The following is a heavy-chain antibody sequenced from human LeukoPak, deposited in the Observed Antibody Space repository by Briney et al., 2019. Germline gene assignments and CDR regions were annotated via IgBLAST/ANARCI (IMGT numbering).Heavy chain of an antibody. D-gene: IGHD3-16*02. J-gene: IGHJ5*02. CDR3: ARERGYDYVWGSYRYTGVGTSFDP. CDR2: INPNSGGT. Sequence: ASVKVSCKSSGYTFTGYYMHLVRQAPGQGLEWMGWINPNSGGTDYSQKFQGRVTMTRDTSISTAYMELSRLRSDDTDVYYCARERGYDYVWGSYRYTGVGTSFDPWGQGTLVTVSS. V-gene: IGHV1-2*02. CDR1: GYTFTGYY.